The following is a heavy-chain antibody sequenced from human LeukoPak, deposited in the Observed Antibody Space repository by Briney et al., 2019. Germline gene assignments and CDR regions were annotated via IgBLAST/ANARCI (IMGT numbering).Heavy chain of an antibody. CDR2: IIPILGIA. Sequence: ASVKVSCKASGGTFSSYAISWVRQAPGQGLEWMGRIIPILGIANYAQKFQGRVTITADKSTSTAYMELSSLRSEDTAVYYCARDPQLRTGESGFDYWGQGTLVTVSS. J-gene: IGHJ4*02. CDR3: ARDPQLRTGESGFDY. V-gene: IGHV1-69*04. D-gene: IGHD4-17*01. CDR1: GGTFSSYA.